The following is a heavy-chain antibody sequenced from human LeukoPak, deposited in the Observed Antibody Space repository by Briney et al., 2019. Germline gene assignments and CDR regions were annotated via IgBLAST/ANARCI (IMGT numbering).Heavy chain of an antibody. Sequence: GALRLSSAASGFTFSSYSMNWGRQGPRKGLEWGASISTSSIYINYADSLKGRFTTSRDNAHKSLYLQMSSLRAADTLVYYSARDRLRGRVHFDYWGQGTLVTVSS. D-gene: IGHD3/OR15-3a*01. CDR2: ISTSSIYI. CDR1: GFTFSSYS. J-gene: IGHJ4*02. V-gene: IGHV3-21*01. CDR3: ARDRLRGRVHFDY.